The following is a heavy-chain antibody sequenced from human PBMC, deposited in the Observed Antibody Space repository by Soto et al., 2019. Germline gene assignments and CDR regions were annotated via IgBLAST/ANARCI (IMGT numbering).Heavy chain of an antibody. CDR1: GFTFSSYA. CDR2: ISGSGGNT. D-gene: IGHD6-6*01. CDR3: ARSDIAARPQGSYFDY. Sequence: PGGSLRLSCAASGFTFSSYAMSWVRQAPGKGLEWVSAISGSGGNTYYADSVKGRFTISRDNAKNTLYLQMNSLRAEDTAVYYCARSDIAARPQGSYFDYWGQGTLVTVSS. V-gene: IGHV3-23*01. J-gene: IGHJ4*02.